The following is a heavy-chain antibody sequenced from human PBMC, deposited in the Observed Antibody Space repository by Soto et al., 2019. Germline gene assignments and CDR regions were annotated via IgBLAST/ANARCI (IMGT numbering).Heavy chain of an antibody. J-gene: IGHJ6*02. D-gene: IGHD3-16*01. V-gene: IGHV3-23*01. CDR2: ISGSGGNT. CDR3: AKGLRRLLRTQYYYGLDV. CDR1: GFTFSPYA. Sequence: PGGSLRLSCAASGFTFSPYAMTWVRQAPGKGLEWVSSISGSGGNTNYADSVKGRFTVSRDNSKITLSLQMNSLTEEDTSIYYCAKGLRRLLRTQYYYGLDVWGRGTTVIVSS.